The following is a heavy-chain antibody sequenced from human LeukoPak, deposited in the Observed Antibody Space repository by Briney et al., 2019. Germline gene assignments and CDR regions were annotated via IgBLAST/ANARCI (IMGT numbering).Heavy chain of an antibody. CDR2: ISGSGGVI. V-gene: IGHV3-23*01. CDR3: AKGWQQLNWFDP. D-gene: IGHD6-13*01. Sequence: PGGSLRLTCVASGFTFSSYAMSWVRQAPGKGLEWVSVISGSGGVIYYVDSVKGRFTISRDNSKNTLYLQMNSLRAEDTAVYYCAKGWQQLNWFDPWGQGTLVTVSS. J-gene: IGHJ5*02. CDR1: GFTFSSYA.